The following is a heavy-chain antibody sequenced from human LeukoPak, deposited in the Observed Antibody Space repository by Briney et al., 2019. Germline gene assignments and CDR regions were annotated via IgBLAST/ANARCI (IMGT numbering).Heavy chain of an antibody. J-gene: IGHJ4*02. CDR1: GFTFSSYG. D-gene: IGHD6-19*01. CDR3: ARAGSAMADTVDS. CDR2: IWYDGSNK. Sequence: PGGSLRLSCAASGFTFSSYGMHWVRQAPGKGLEWVAVIWYDGSNKYYADSVKGRFTISRDNSKNTLYLQMNSLRAEDTALYYCARAGSAMADTVDSWGQGTLVTVSS. V-gene: IGHV3-33*01.